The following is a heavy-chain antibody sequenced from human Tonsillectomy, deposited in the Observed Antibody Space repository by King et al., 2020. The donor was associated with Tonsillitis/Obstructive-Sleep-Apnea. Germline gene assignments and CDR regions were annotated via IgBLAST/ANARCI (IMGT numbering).Heavy chain of an antibody. CDR2: IYPGDSDT. CDR3: ERHDSITAAHYYYYMDV. CDR1: GYSFTTYW. D-gene: IGHD6-13*01. Sequence: QLVQSVAEVKKPGESLKISCKGSGYSFTTYWIDWVRQMPGKGLEWVGIIYPGDSDTRYGPSFQGQVTISADKSISTAYLQWSSLKASDTAMYYCERHDSITAAHYYYYMDVWGKGTTVTVSS. V-gene: IGHV5-51*01. J-gene: IGHJ6*03.